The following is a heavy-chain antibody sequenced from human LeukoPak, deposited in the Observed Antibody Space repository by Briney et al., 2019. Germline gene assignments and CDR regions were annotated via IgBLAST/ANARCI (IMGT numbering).Heavy chain of an antibody. Sequence: GGSLRLSCAASGFTVSSNYMSWVRQAPGKGLEWVSVIYSGGSTYYADSVKGRFTISRDNSKNTLYLQMNSLRAEDTAVYYCAKGRIVVVPAAGYYYYYGMDVWGQGTTVTVSS. CDR1: GFTVSSNY. J-gene: IGHJ6*02. CDR3: AKGRIVVVPAAGYYYYYGMDV. V-gene: IGHV3-66*01. D-gene: IGHD2-2*01. CDR2: IYSGGST.